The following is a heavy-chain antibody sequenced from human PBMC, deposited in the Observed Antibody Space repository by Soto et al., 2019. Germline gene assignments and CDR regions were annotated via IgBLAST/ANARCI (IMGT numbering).Heavy chain of an antibody. CDR2: IYHSGST. J-gene: IGHJ4*02. Sequence: PSQPLSLTCAVSDGSISRSKWWSWVSQPPGKGLEWIGEIYHSGSTNYNPSLKSRVTISVDKSKNQFSLKLSSVTAADTAVYYCARVAVAGTRVDYWGQGTLVTVSS. D-gene: IGHD6-19*01. CDR3: ARVAVAGTRVDY. V-gene: IGHV4-4*02. CDR1: DGSISRSKW.